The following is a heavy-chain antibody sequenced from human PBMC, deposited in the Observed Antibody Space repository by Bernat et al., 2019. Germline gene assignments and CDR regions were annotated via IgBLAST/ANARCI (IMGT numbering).Heavy chain of an antibody. V-gene: IGHV3-30-3*01. CDR3: ARDRSVDGDYGCDY. CDR1: GFIFSSYA. Sequence: QVQLVESGGGVVQPGRSLRLSCAASGFIFSSYAMHWVRQAPGKGLEWVAVISYDGSNKYHADSVKGRFTIPRDNSKNTLYLQMNSLRAEDTAVYYCARDRSVDGDYGCDYWGQGTLVTVSS. D-gene: IGHD4-17*01. CDR2: ISYDGSNK. J-gene: IGHJ4*02.